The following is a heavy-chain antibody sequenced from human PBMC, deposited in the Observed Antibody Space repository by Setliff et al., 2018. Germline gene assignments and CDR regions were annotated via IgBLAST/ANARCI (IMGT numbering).Heavy chain of an antibody. D-gene: IGHD3-22*01. CDR3: TRAYDSSGYYSSY. Sequence: GGSLRLSCAASGFTFSAHYMDWLRQAPGKGLEWVGRIRSQTYGGTTEYAASVKGRFTISRDDSKSIAYLQMNSLETEDTAVYYCTRAYDSSGYYSSYWGQGTLVTVSS. J-gene: IGHJ4*02. CDR1: GFTFSAHY. V-gene: IGHV3-49*03. CDR2: IRSQTYGGTT.